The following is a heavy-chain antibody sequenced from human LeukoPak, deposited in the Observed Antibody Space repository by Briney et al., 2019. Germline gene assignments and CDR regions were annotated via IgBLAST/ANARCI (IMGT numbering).Heavy chain of an antibody. Sequence: GESLKISCKGSGYRFTDYWIGWMRQMPGKGLEWMGIIWPGDSNTRYSPSFQGQVTISADRSISTAYLQWNSLKASDTAMYYCARHVTTVTTSWFDPWGQGTLVTVSS. CDR3: ARHVTTVTTSWFDP. J-gene: IGHJ5*02. V-gene: IGHV5-51*01. D-gene: IGHD4-11*01. CDR1: GYRFTDYW. CDR2: IWPGDSNT.